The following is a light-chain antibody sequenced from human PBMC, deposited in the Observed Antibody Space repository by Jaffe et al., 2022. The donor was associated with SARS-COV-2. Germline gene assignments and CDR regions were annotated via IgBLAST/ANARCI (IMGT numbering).Light chain of an antibody. CDR1: ALPNQY. J-gene: IGLJ3*02. Sequence: SYELTQPPSVSVSPGQTARITCSGDALPNQYAYWYQQKPGQTPVLVIFKDRERPSALPERFFGSSSGTTVTLTITGVQAEDEAVYYCQSADSSGTYWVFGGGTKLSV. CDR2: KDR. V-gene: IGLV3-25*03. CDR3: QSADSSGTYWV.